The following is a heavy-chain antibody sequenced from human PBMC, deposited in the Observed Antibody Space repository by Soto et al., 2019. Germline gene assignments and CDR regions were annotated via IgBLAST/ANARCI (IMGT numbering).Heavy chain of an antibody. J-gene: IGHJ6*02. CDR3: AKLDEGGLQYAYYAMDV. CDR2: ISYDGSNK. Sequence: GGSLRLSCVASGVTFSNYGMHWVRQAPGKGLEWVAVISYDGSNKYYADSVKGRFTISRDNSKNTLYLQMTSLRTEDTALYYCAKLDEGGLQYAYYAMDVWGQGTTVTVSS. CDR1: GVTFSNYG. V-gene: IGHV3-30*18. D-gene: IGHD2-15*01.